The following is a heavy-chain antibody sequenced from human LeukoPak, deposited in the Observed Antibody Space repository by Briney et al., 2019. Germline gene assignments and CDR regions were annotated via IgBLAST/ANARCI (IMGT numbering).Heavy chain of an antibody. V-gene: IGHV1-69*05. CDR1: GGTFSSYA. D-gene: IGHD3-3*01. Sequence: ASVKVSCKASGGTFSSYAISWVRQAPGQGLEWMGGIIPIFGTANYAQKFQGRVTITTDESTSTAYMELSSLTAADTAVYYCARDARGWSGFDYWGQGTLVTVSS. CDR3: ARDARGWSGFDY. J-gene: IGHJ4*02. CDR2: IIPIFGTA.